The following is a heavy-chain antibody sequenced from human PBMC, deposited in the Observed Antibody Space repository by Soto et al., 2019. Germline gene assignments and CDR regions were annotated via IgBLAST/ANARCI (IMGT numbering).Heavy chain of an antibody. CDR3: AKDSVTTVTRHFDL. J-gene: IGHJ2*01. D-gene: IGHD4-17*01. CDR2: ISHDGNNK. CDR1: GFTFSSYG. V-gene: IGHV3-30*18. Sequence: QVQLVESGGGVVQPGRSLRLSCAASGFTFSSYGVHWVRQVPGKGLEWVAVISHDGNNKYYADSVKGRFTISRDNXXNTLYLQMNSLRAEDTAVYYCAKDSVTTVTRHFDLWGRGTLVTVSS.